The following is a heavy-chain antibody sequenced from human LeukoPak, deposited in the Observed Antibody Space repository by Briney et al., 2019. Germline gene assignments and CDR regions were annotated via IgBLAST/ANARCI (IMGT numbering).Heavy chain of an antibody. Sequence: PSETLSLTCAVYGGSFSGYYRSWIRQPPGKGLKWIGEINHSGSTNYNPSLKSRVTISVDTSKNQFSLKLSSVTAADTAVYYCARGRRGSRHNWFDPWGQGTLVTVSS. D-gene: IGHD6-13*01. CDR3: ARGRRGSRHNWFDP. CDR2: INHSGST. CDR1: GGSFSGYY. V-gene: IGHV4-34*01. J-gene: IGHJ5*02.